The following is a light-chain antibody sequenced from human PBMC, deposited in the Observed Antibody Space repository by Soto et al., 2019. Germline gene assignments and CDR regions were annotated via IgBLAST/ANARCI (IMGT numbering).Light chain of an antibody. J-gene: IGKJ2*01. CDR2: DAS. Sequence: DIQMNQSPSTLSSSVGDRVTITCRASQGISSWVAWYQQKPGKAPKLLIYDASSLESGVPSRFSGSGSGTEFTLTISSLQPDDFATYYCQQYNSYPYTFGQGTKLEIK. V-gene: IGKV1-5*01. CDR3: QQYNSYPYT. CDR1: QGISSW.